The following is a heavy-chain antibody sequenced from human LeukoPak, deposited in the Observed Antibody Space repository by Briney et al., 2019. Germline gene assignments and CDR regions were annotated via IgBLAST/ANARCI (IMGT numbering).Heavy chain of an antibody. D-gene: IGHD2-15*01. CDR2: IIPIFGTA. V-gene: IGHV1-69*13. CDR3: ARDCSGGSCYPS. Sequence: SVKVSCKASGGTFSGYAISWVRQAPGQGLEWMGGIIPIFGTANYAQKFQGRVTITADESTSTAYMELSSLRSEDTAVYYCARDCSGGSCYPSWGQGTLVTVSS. J-gene: IGHJ5*02. CDR1: GGTFSGYA.